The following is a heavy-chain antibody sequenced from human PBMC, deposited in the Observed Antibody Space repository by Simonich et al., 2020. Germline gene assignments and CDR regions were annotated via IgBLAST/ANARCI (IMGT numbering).Heavy chain of an antibody. CDR2: INHSGST. CDR3: ARGKGWKNAFDI. CDR1: GGSFSGYY. D-gene: IGHD1-1*01. Sequence: QVQLQQWGAGLLKLSETLSLTCAVYGGSFSGYYWSWIRQPPGKGLEWTGEINHSGSTNYNPSLKSRVTISVDTSKNQFSLKLSSVTAADTAVYYCARGKGWKNAFDIWGQGTMVTVSS. J-gene: IGHJ3*02. V-gene: IGHV4-34*01.